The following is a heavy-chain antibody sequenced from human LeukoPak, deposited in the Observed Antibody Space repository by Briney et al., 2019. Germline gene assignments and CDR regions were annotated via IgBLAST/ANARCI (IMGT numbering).Heavy chain of an antibody. CDR2: IYYSGST. CDR1: GGSINSGDYY. D-gene: IGHD5-12*01. J-gene: IGHJ4*02. CDR3: ATTPPTPSGYDSLSGGSNGY. Sequence: SETLSLTCTVSGGSINSGDYYWVWIRQPPGKGLEWIGSIYYSGSTSYNPSLKSRVTMTVDTSKSQFSLKLSSVTAADTAVYYCATTPPTPSGYDSLSGGSNGYWGQGTLVTVSS. V-gene: IGHV4-39*07.